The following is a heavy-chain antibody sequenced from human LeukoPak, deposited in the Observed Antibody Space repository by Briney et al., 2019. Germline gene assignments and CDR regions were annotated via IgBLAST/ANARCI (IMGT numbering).Heavy chain of an antibody. V-gene: IGHV4-34*01. CDR2: INHSGST. D-gene: IGHD3-10*01. Sequence: SETLSLTCAVYGGSFSGYYWSWIRQPPGKGLEWIGEINHSGSTNYNPSLKSRVTISVDTSKNQSSLKLSSVTAADTAVYYCARRTGYYFDYWGQGTLVTVSS. CDR3: ARRTGYYFDY. J-gene: IGHJ4*02. CDR1: GGSFSGYY.